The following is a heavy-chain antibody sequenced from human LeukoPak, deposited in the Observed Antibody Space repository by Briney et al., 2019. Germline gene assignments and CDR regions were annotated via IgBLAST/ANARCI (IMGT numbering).Heavy chain of an antibody. V-gene: IGHV4-31*03. D-gene: IGHD2-2*01. CDR1: GGSISSGGYY. Sequence: NSSETLSLTCTVSGGSISSGGYYWSWIRQHPGKGLEWIGYIYYGGSTYYNPSLKSRVTISVDTSKNQFSLKLSSVTAADTAVYYCAGTVVPAARLPFLGYMDVWGKGTTVTVSS. CDR2: IYYGGST. J-gene: IGHJ6*03. CDR3: AGTVVPAARLPFLGYMDV.